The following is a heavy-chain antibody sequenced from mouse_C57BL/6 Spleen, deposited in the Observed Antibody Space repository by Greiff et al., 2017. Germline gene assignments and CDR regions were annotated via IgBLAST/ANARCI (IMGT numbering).Heavy chain of an antibody. V-gene: IGHV1-66*01. CDR2: IYPGSGNT. J-gene: IGHJ4*01. Sequence: QVQLQQSGPELVKPGASVKISCKASGYSFTSYYIHWVKQRPGQGLEWIGWIYPGSGNTKYNEKFKGKATLTADTSSSTAYMQLSSLTSEDSAVYYCASPLYYDYDGLYAMDYWGQGTSVTVSS. CDR1: GYSFTSYY. CDR3: ASPLYYDYDGLYAMDY. D-gene: IGHD2-4*01.